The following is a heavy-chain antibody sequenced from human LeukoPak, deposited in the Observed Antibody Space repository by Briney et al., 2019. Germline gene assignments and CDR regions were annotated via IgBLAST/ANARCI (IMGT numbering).Heavy chain of an antibody. Sequence: GRSLRLSCEASGFTFSGYSMNWVRQAPGKGLEWVSYISESSSHTYNADSVKGRFTISRDNAKNSLYLQMNSLRVEDTGIYYCARDRAVKARIGGMDVWGQGTTVIVSS. CDR2: ISESSSHT. CDR3: ARDRAVKARIGGMDV. D-gene: IGHD5-24*01. J-gene: IGHJ6*02. CDR1: GFTFSGYS. V-gene: IGHV3-21*06.